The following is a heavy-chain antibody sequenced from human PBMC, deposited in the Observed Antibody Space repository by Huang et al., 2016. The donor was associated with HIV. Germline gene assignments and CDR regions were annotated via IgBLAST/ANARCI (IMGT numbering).Heavy chain of an antibody. J-gene: IGHJ2*01. CDR1: GGSINTGRYY. CDR2: LYYNGKR. V-gene: IGHV4-39*01. D-gene: IGHD3-3*01. Sequence: QMRFQESGPGLVKPSGTLSLTCNVSGGSINTGRYYWGWIRQPPGKGLEWVGSLYYNGKRHYDPSLKGRLTMSADTSKNQFSLNLSSVTAADTAIYYCARNHEFWRGRMFAISYFDVWGRGTLVTVAS. CDR3: ARNHEFWRGRMFAISYFDV.